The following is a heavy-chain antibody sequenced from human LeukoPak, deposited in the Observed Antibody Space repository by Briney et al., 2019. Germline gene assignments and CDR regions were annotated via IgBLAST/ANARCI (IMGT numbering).Heavy chain of an antibody. CDR1: GYTFTSYY. Sequence: ASVKVSCKASGYTFTSYYMHWVRQAPGQGLEWMGIINPSGGSTSYAQKFQGRVTMTRDTSTSTVYMELSSLRSEDTAVYYCARDGIGAVAKDALDIWGQGTMVTVSS. D-gene: IGHD3-10*01. CDR2: INPSGGST. J-gene: IGHJ3*02. CDR3: ARDGIGAVAKDALDI. V-gene: IGHV1-46*01.